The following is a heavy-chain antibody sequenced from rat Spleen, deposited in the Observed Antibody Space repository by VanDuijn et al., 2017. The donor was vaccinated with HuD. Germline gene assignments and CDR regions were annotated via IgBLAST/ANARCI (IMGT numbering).Heavy chain of an antibody. CDR1: GFTFSSFP. J-gene: IGHJ4*01. CDR3: TRHHYDGYYHGPVFGVMDA. CDR2: ISSGGGGI. D-gene: IGHD1-12*03. Sequence: EVQLVESGGGLVQPGGSLKLSCAASGFTFSSFPMAWVRQATKKGLEWVASISSGGGGIYYTDSVKGRFTISRDNAKSTLYLQMDSLRSEDTASYYCTRHHYDGYYHGPVFGVMDAWGRGASVTVSS. V-gene: IGHV5-46*01.